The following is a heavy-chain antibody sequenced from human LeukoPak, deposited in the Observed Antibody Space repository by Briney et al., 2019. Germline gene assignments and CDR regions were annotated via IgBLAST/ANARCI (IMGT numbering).Heavy chain of an antibody. CDR2: IYYSGST. CDR3: ARDEDDLFDP. V-gene: IGHV4-61*01. Sequence: SETLSPTCTVSGGSVSSGSYYWSWIRQPPGKGLEWIGYIYYSGSTNYNPSLKSRVTISVDTSKNQFSLKLSSVTAADTAVYYCARDEDDLFDPWGQGTLVTVSS. J-gene: IGHJ5*02. CDR1: GGSVSSGSYY. D-gene: IGHD3-3*01.